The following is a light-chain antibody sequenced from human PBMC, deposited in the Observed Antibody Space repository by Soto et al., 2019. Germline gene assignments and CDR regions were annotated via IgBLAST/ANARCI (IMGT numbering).Light chain of an antibody. J-gene: IGKJ4*01. CDR1: LSVSSH. CDR3: QQYNNWPLT. Sequence: IVMTQSPATLSVSPGERATLSCRASLSVSSHLAWYLQKPGQAPRLLIYGASTRATGIPARFSGSGSGTEFTLTISSLQSEDFAVYFCQQYNNWPLTFGGGTKVDSK. V-gene: IGKV3-15*01. CDR2: GAS.